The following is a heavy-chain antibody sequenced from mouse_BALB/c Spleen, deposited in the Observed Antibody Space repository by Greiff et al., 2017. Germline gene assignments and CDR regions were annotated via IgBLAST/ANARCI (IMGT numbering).Heavy chain of an antibody. V-gene: IGHV5-12-2*01. CDR3: ARVYGYDDYYAMDY. Sequence: EVMLVESGGGLVQPGGSLKLSCAASGFTFSSYTMSWVRQTPEKRLEWVAYISNGGGSTYYPDTVKGRFTISRDNAKNTLYLQMSSLKSEDTAMYYCARVYGYDDYYAMDYWGQGTSVTVPS. J-gene: IGHJ4*01. CDR2: ISNGGGST. D-gene: IGHD2-2*01. CDR1: GFTFSSYT.